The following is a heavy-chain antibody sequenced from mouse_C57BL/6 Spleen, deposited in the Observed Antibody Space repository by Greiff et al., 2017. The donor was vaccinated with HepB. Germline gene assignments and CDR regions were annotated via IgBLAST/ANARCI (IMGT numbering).Heavy chain of an antibody. CDR3: ARDGYDYDWFAY. CDR2: ISYDGSN. CDR1: GYSITSGYY. Sequence: VQLQQSGPGLVKPSQSLSLTCSVTGYSITSGYYWNWIRQFPGNKLEWMGYISYDGSNNYNPSLKNRISITRDTSKNQFFLKLNSVTTEDTATYYCARDGYDYDWFAYWGQGTLVTVSA. V-gene: IGHV3-6*01. D-gene: IGHD2-4*01. J-gene: IGHJ3*01.